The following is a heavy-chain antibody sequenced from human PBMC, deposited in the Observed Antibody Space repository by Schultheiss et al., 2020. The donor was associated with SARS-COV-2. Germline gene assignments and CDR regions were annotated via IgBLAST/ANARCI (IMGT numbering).Heavy chain of an antibody. Sequence: ASVKVSCKASGGTFSSYAISWVRQAPGQGLEWMGGISAYNGNTNYAQKLQGRVTMTRNTSISTAYMELSSLRSEDTAVYYCARSRRIAVAGPPGYWGQGTLVTVSS. J-gene: IGHJ4*02. V-gene: IGHV1-18*01. CDR2: ISAYNGNT. CDR3: ARSRRIAVAGPPGY. CDR1: GGTFSSYA. D-gene: IGHD6-19*01.